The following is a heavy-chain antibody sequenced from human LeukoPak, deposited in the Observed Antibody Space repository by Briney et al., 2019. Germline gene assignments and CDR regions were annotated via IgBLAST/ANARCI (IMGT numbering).Heavy chain of an antibody. V-gene: IGHV4-30-2*01. CDR3: AGDFGSGSYRFDY. Sequence: PSETLSLTCAVSGVSISSCDYSWIWLRQPPGKGLEWIGYIYHSGTTYYNPSLKSRGTISLDRSKNQFSLKLTSVTAADTAVYYWAGDFGSGSYRFDYWGQGTLVTVSS. J-gene: IGHJ4*02. D-gene: IGHD3-10*01. CDR2: IYHSGTT. CDR1: GVSISSCDYS.